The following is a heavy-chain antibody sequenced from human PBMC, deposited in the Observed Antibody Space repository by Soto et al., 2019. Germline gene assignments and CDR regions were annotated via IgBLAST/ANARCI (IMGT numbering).Heavy chain of an antibody. CDR2: IGGSGGSM. CDR3: AKDWGRGGATADYYYALDV. V-gene: IGHV3-23*01. J-gene: IGHJ6*02. CDR1: GFTFNIYA. Sequence: GGSLRLSCAASGFTFNIYAMSWVRQAPGKGLEWVSIIGGSGGSMYYADSVKGRFTISRDNSKNTVYLQMNTLRAEDTAVYYCAKDWGRGGATADYYYALDVWGQGTTVTVSS. D-gene: IGHD1-26*01.